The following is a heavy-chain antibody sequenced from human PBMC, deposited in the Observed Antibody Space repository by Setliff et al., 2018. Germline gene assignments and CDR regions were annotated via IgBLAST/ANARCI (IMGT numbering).Heavy chain of an antibody. V-gene: IGHV4-34*01. CDR1: GGSFSDYY. D-gene: IGHD1-26*01. CDR3: ARDNTMVGATDY. CDR2: INHSGST. J-gene: IGHJ4*02. Sequence: SETLSLTCTVYGGSFSDYYWGWVRQPPGKGLEWIGEINHSGSTNYIPSLKSRLTISVDTSKNQFSLRLRSVTAADTAVYFCARDNTMVGATDYWGLGTLVTVSS.